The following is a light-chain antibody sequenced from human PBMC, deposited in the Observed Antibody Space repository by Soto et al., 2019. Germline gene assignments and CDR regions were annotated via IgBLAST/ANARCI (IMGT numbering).Light chain of an antibody. Sequence: QSALTQPASVSGSPGHSITISCTGTSSDIGAYNFVSWYQQHPGKAPKLMLYDVNIRPSGVSNRFSGSKSGNTASLTISGLQAEDEADYYCTSWTTSTTMIFGGGTEVTVL. CDR1: SSDIGAYNF. CDR3: TSWTTSTTMI. V-gene: IGLV2-14*03. CDR2: DVN. J-gene: IGLJ2*01.